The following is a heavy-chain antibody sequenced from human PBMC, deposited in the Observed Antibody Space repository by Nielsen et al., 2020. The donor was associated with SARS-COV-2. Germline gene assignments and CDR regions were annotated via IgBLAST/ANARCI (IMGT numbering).Heavy chain of an antibody. D-gene: IGHD4-17*01. J-gene: IGHJ4*02. CDR3: ARDVPPVGDETTGSDY. Sequence: LSLTCAASGFTFSSYGMHWVRQAPGKGLEWVAVIWYDGSNKYYADSVKGRFTISRDNSKNTLYLQMNSLRAEDTAVYYCARDVPPVGDETTGSDYWGQGTLVTVSS. CDR1: GFTFSSYG. V-gene: IGHV3-33*01. CDR2: IWYDGSNK.